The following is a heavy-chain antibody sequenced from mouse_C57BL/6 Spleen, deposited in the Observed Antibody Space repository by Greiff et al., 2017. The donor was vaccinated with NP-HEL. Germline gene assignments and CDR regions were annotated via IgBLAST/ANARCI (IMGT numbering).Heavy chain of an antibody. J-gene: IGHJ1*03. CDR3: ARGELLRYRYFDV. Sequence: EVKVEESGGGLVKPGGSLKLSCAASGFTFSSYAMSWVRQTPEKRLEWVATISDGGSYTYYPDNVKGRFTISRDNAKNNLYLQMSHLKSEDTAMYYCARGELLRYRYFDVWGTGTTVTVSS. V-gene: IGHV5-4*03. CDR2: ISDGGSYT. CDR1: GFTFSSYA. D-gene: IGHD1-1*01.